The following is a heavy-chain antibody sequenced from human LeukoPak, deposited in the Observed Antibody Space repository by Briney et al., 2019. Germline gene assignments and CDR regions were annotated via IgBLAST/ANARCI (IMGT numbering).Heavy chain of an antibody. J-gene: IGHJ5*02. V-gene: IGHV4-59*01. CDR3: ARAMRWTSGPVELGWFDR. Sequence: SETLSLTCSVSGDSFSDYYWTWIRRPPGGRLEWVGHIYFRGTTKYNPSLKNRVTISVDTSKNQVSLTLTSVTAADTAVYYCARAMRWTSGPVELGWFDRWGQGTLVTVSS. D-gene: IGHD1-1*01. CDR1: GDSFSDYY. CDR2: IYFRGTT.